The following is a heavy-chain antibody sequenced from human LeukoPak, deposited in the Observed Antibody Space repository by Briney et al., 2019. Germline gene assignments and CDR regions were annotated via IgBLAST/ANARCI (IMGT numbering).Heavy chain of an antibody. CDR3: ARTTASSWFDP. D-gene: IGHD1-1*01. V-gene: IGHV3-7*01. Sequence: GGSLRLSCGASGFIFSRYWMSWVRQAPGKGGEGVANIKEDGSEKYYVASVQGRFTISRDNAKNSLYLQMNSLRAEDTAVYYCARTTASSWFDPWGQGALVTVSS. J-gene: IGHJ5*02. CDR1: GFIFSRYW. CDR2: IKEDGSEK.